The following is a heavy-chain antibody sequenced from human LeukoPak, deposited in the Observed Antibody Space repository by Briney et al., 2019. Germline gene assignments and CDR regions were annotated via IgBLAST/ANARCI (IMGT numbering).Heavy chain of an antibody. J-gene: IGHJ4*02. CDR2: INHSGST. CDR1: GGPFSGYY. CDR3: VAKYYDILTGYYEGLDY. V-gene: IGHV4-34*01. Sequence: SETLSLTCAVYGGPFSGYYWSWIRQPPGKGLEWIGEINHSGSTNYNPSLKSRVTISVDTSKNQFSLKLSSVTAADTAVYYCVAKYYDILTGYYEGLDYWGQGTLVTVSS. D-gene: IGHD3-9*01.